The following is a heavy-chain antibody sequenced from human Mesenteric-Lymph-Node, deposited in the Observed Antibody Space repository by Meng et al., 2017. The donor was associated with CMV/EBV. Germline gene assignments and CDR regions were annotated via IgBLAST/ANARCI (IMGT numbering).Heavy chain of an antibody. CDR1: GFPFSSYG. J-gene: IGHJ4*02. V-gene: IGHV3-30*18. D-gene: IGHD4-17*01. Sequence: SGFPFSSYGLHWVRQAPGKGLAWVALISYDGVKKYYADSVKGRFTISRDNSRNTVYLQMNSLRGEDTAVYYCAKDRDYGDHDSIFDQWGQGTLVTVSS. CDR2: ISYDGVKK. CDR3: AKDRDYGDHDSIFDQ.